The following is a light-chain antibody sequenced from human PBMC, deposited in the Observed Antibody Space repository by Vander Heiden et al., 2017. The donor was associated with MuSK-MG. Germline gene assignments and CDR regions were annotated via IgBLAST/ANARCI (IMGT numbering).Light chain of an antibody. CDR2: CAS. CDR1: PSVLYTSNNKTY. J-gene: IGKJ1*01. CDR3: QQHYDTPWT. Sequence: VLTQCPDSLDVSLGELAPIKCSTSPSVLYTSNNKTYLGWYQQKPGQPPKLLIYCASTRESGVPDRFSGSGSGTHFTLTISSLQAEDVAIYYCQQHYDTPWTFGQGTKVEIK. V-gene: IGKV4-1*01.